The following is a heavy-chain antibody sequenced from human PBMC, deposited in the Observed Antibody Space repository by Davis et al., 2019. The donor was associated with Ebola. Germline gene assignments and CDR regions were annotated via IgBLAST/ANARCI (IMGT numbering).Heavy chain of an antibody. J-gene: IGHJ6*02. CDR3: AREGGDFYYYYGMDV. V-gene: IGHV3-74*01. Sequence: GESLKISCAASGFTFSSYAMSWVRQAPGKGLVWVSRINSDGSSTSYADSVKGRFTISRDNAKNTLYLQMNSLRAEDTAVYYCAREGGDFYYYYGMDVWGQGTTVTVSS. CDR1: GFTFSSYA. D-gene: IGHD4-17*01. CDR2: INSDGSST.